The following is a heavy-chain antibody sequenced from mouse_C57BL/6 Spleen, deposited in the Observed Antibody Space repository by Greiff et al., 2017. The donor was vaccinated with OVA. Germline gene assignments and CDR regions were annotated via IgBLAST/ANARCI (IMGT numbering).Heavy chain of an antibody. CDR3: ARYTIYGSSYGDFDY. CDR1: GYTFTSYG. D-gene: IGHD1-1*01. Sequence: QVQLQQSGAELARPGASVKLSCKASGYTFTSYGISWVKQRTGQGLEWIGEIYPRSGNTYYNEKFKGKATLTADKSSSTAYMELRSLTSEDSAVYFCARYTIYGSSYGDFDYWGQGTTRTVSS. CDR2: IYPRSGNT. J-gene: IGHJ2*01. V-gene: IGHV1-81*01.